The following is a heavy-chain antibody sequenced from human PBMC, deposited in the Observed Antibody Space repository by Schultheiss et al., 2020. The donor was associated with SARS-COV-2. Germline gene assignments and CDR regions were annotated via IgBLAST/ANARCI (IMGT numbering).Heavy chain of an antibody. V-gene: IGHV3-23*01. D-gene: IGHD2-15*01. Sequence: GGSLRLSCAASGFTFSSYAMSWVRQAPGKGLEWVSAISGSGGSTYYADSVKGRFTISRDNSKNTLYLQMNSLRAEDTAVYYCARAGYCSGGSCYGGFDAFDIWGQGTMVTVSS. CDR3: ARAGYCSGGSCYGGFDAFDI. CDR2: ISGSGGST. CDR1: GFTFSSYA. J-gene: IGHJ3*02.